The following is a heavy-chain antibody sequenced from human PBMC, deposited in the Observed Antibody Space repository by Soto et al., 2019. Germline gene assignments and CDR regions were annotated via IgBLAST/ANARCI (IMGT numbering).Heavy chain of an antibody. J-gene: IGHJ4*02. D-gene: IGHD3-10*01. CDR3: ARVMARGAPDY. CDR1: GGSFSGYY. V-gene: IGHV4-34*01. CDR2: INHSGST. Sequence: QVQLQQWGAGLLKPSETLSLTCAVYGGSFSGYYWSWIRQPPGKGLEWIGEINHSGSTNYNPSLKSRVTISVDTSKNQFSLKLSSVTAADTAVYYCARVMARGAPDYWGQGTLVTVSS.